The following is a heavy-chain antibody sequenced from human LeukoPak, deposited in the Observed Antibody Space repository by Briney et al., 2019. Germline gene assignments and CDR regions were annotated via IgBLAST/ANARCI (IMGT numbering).Heavy chain of an antibody. D-gene: IGHD4-17*01. J-gene: IGHJ6*02. Sequence: GASVKVSCKASGYTFTSYDINWVRQATGQGLEWMGWMNPNSGNTGYAQKFQGRVTMTRNTSISTAYMELSSLRSEDTALYYCAREDGDRYYYYYYGMDVWGQGTTVTVSS. CDR3: AREDGDRYYYYYYGMDV. CDR1: GYTFTSYD. CDR2: MNPNSGNT. V-gene: IGHV1-8*01.